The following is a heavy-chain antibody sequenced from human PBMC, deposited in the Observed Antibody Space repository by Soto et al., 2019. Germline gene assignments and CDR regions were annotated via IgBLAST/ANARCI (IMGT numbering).Heavy chain of an antibody. Sequence: ASVKVSCKTSGYTFTAYHIHWVRQAPGQGLEWMGWINPNSGGANYAQKFEGRVTMTRDTSISTVYMELSRLGSDDTALYYCARDYSGHGMVVWGQGTTVTVSS. V-gene: IGHV1-2*02. CDR1: GYTFTAYH. D-gene: IGHD1-26*01. CDR3: ARDYSGHGMVV. J-gene: IGHJ6*02. CDR2: INPNSGGA.